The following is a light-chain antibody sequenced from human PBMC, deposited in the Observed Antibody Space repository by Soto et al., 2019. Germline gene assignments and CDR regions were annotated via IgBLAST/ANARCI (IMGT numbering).Light chain of an antibody. Sequence: EIVMTQSPATLSVSPGGRATLSCRASQSISDTLAWYQQKPGQAPRLLIYGASSRATGIADRFSGSGSGTDFTLTISSLEPEDFALYYCQQRSNWPITFGQGTRLEIK. CDR3: QQRSNWPIT. CDR1: QSISDT. V-gene: IGKV3-11*01. J-gene: IGKJ5*01. CDR2: GAS.